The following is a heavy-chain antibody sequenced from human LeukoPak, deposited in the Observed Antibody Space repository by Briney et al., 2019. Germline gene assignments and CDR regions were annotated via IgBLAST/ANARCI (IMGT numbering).Heavy chain of an antibody. V-gene: IGHV4-39*01. D-gene: IGHD1-1*01. CDR1: GGSISSSSYY. J-gene: IGHJ4*02. CDR2: VYYSGST. Sequence: PSETLSLTCTVSGGSISSSSYYWGWIRQPPGKGLEWIGSVYYSGSTYYNPSLKSRVTISVDTSKTQFSLKLSSVTAADAAVYYCASGDNDPLFDYWGQGTLVTVSS. CDR3: ASGDNDPLFDY.